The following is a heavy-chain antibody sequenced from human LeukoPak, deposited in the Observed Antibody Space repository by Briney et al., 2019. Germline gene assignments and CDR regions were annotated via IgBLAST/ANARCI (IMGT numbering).Heavy chain of an antibody. J-gene: IGHJ5*02. CDR1: GFTFSSYS. CDR3: ARANYGSGKRWFDP. V-gene: IGHV3-48*01. CDR2: ISSSSSTI. D-gene: IGHD3-10*01. Sequence: GGSLRLSCAASGFTFSSYSMNWVRQAPGKGLEWVSYISSSSSTIYYADSVKGRFTISRDNAKNSLYLQMNSLRAEDTAVYYCARANYGSGKRWFDPWGQGTLVIVSS.